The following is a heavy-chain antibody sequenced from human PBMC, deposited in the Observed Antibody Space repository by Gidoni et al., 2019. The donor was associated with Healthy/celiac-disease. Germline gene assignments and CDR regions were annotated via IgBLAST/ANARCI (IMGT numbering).Heavy chain of an antibody. CDR3: ASQPITMVRGADAFDI. D-gene: IGHD3-10*01. V-gene: IGHV3-11*01. CDR2: ISSSGSTI. Sequence: QVQLVESGGGLVKPGGSLRLSCAASGFTFSDYYMSWIRQAPGKGLEWVSDISSSGSTIYYADSVKGRFTISRDNAKNSLYLQMNSLRAEDTAVYDCASQPITMVRGADAFDIWGQGTMVTVSS. J-gene: IGHJ3*02. CDR1: GFTFSDYY.